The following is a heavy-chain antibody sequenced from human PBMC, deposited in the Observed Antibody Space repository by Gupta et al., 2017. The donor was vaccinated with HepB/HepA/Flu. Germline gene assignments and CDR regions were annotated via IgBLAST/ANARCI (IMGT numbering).Heavy chain of an antibody. V-gene: IGHV1-69*04. CDR2: IIPILGIA. CDR3: ASGSITMIVVAPFYYYGMDV. D-gene: IGHD3-22*01. Sequence: QVQLVQSGAEVKKPGSSVKVSCKASRGTFSSYPISWVRRAPGQGPEWMGRIIPILGIANYAQKFQGRVTITADKSTSTAYMELSSLRSEDTAVYYCASGSITMIVVAPFYYYGMDVWGQGTTVTVSS. CDR1: RGTFSSYP. J-gene: IGHJ6*02.